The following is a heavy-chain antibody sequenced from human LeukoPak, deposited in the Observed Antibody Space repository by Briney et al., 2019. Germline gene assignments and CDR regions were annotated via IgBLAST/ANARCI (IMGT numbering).Heavy chain of an antibody. CDR2: IKSEIEGGTT. D-gene: IGHD3-10*01. CDR3: ALAWFGESRDGLDI. CDR1: GFTLTNDF. Sequence: GGSLRLSCAASGFTLTNDFMTWVRQAPGKGLEWVGRIKSEIEGGTTDHAASVKGRFAISRDESTNTLFLQMNSLRNGDTAVYYCALAWFGESRDGLDIWGRGSMVVVSS. J-gene: IGHJ3*02. V-gene: IGHV3-15*01.